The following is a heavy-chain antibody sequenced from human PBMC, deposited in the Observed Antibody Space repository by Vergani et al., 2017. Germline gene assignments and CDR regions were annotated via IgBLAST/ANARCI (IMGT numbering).Heavy chain of an antibody. V-gene: IGHV3-23*01. CDR2: ISGSGGST. CDR3: AKRGYDSSGYYYDLGAFDI. D-gene: IGHD3-22*01. J-gene: IGHJ3*02. Sequence: EVQLLESGGGLVQPGGSLRLSCAASGFTFSSYAMSWVRQAPGKGLEWVSAISGSGGSTYYADSVKGRFTISRDNSKNTLYLQMNSLRAEDTAVYYCAKRGYDSSGYYYDLGAFDIWGQGTMVTVSS. CDR1: GFTFSSYA.